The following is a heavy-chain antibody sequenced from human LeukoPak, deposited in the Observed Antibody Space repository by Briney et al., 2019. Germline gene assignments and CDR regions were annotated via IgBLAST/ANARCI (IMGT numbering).Heavy chain of an antibody. CDR1: GGSTSSGDYY. V-gene: IGHV4-30-4*08. CDR3: ASHPRSYVSSGYYWDY. CDR2: IHYSGST. Sequence: PSQTLSLTCTVSGGSTSSGDYYWSWIRQPPGKGLEWIGYIHYSGSTYYNPSLKSRVTISVDTSKNQFSLKLSSVTAADTAMYYCASHPRSYVSSGYYWDYWGQGTLVTVSS. D-gene: IGHD3-22*01. J-gene: IGHJ4*02.